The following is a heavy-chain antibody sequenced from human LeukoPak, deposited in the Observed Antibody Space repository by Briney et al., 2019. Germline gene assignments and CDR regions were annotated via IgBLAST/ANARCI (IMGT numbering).Heavy chain of an antibody. Sequence: GTSLRLSCAASGFPFSDYGMYWVRQAPGKGLEWLAVISHDGSNKYYADSVKGRITISRDNSKNTLYLQMNSLRAEDTAVYYCANPPTVTKIRFDSWGQGTLVTVSS. V-gene: IGHV3-30*18. CDR2: ISHDGSNK. D-gene: IGHD4-17*01. CDR1: GFPFSDYG. CDR3: ANPPTVTKIRFDS. J-gene: IGHJ5*01.